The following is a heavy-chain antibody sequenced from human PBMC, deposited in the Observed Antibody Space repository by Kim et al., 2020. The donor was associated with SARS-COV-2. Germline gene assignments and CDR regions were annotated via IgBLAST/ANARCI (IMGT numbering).Heavy chain of an antibody. J-gene: IGHJ6*02. Sequence: ASVKGRFTISRDDSKTSLYLQMNSLKTEDTAVYYCTRVTRRGNNYYYGMDVWGPRTTVTVSS. D-gene: IGHD1-1*01. CDR3: TRVTRRGNNYYYGMDV. V-gene: IGHV3-72*01.